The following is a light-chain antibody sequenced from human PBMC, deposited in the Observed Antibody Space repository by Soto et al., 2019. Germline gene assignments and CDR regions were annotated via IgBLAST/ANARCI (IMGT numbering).Light chain of an antibody. Sequence: QSALTQPASVSGSPGQSIPISCTGTSSDVGSYNLVSWYQQHPGKAPKLMIYEGSKRPSGVSNRFSGSKSGNTASLTISVLQAEYEADYYCCSYAGSSTSVVFGGGTQLTVL. CDR1: SSDVGSYNL. CDR2: EGS. J-gene: IGLJ2*01. V-gene: IGLV2-23*01. CDR3: CSYAGSSTSVV.